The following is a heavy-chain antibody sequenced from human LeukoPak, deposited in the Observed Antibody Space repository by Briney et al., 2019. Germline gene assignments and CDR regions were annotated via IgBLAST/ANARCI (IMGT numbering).Heavy chain of an antibody. CDR2: IYSGGST. V-gene: IGHV3-66*01. Sequence: PGGSLRLSCAASGFTVSSNYMSWVRQAPGKGLEWVSVIYSGGSTYYADSVKGRFTISRDNSKNTLYLQMNSLRAEDTAVYYCARGRRGIAAAYIDYWGQGTLVTVSS. CDR1: GFTVSSNY. D-gene: IGHD6-13*01. J-gene: IGHJ4*02. CDR3: ARGRRGIAAAYIDY.